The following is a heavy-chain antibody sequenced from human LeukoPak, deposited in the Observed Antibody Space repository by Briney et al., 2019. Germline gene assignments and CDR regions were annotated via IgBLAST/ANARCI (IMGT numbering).Heavy chain of an antibody. CDR2: ISYDGSNK. Sequence: GGSLRLSCAASGFTFSSYAMHWVRQAPGRGLEWVAVISYDGSNKYYADSVKGRFTISRDNSKNTLYLQMNSLRAEDTAVYYCAREVIGIIGRYYFDYWGQGTLVTVSS. V-gene: IGHV3-30-3*01. CDR3: AREVIGIIGRYYFDY. D-gene: IGHD3-16*02. CDR1: GFTFSSYA. J-gene: IGHJ4*02.